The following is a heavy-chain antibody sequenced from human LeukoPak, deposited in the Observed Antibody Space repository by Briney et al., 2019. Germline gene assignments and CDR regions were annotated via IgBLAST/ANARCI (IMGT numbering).Heavy chain of an antibody. CDR1: GFSVSSNY. V-gene: IGHV3-53*01. CDR3: ARAHGRITRDAYFDY. D-gene: IGHD3-10*01. CDR2: IYSSGSI. J-gene: IGHJ4*02. Sequence: EGSLRLSCAASGFSVSSNYMSWVRQAPGKGLTWVSVIYSSGSIYYADSVKGRFAISRDDSKNTLHLQMDSLRAEDTAIYYCARAHGRITRDAYFDYWGQGTLVTVSS.